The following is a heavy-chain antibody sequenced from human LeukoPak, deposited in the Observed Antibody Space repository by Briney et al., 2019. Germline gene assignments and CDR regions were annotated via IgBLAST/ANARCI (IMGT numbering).Heavy chain of an antibody. CDR1: GGSISSGDYY. CDR2: IYYSGST. CDR3: ARARDIVVVGYFDY. J-gene: IGHJ4*02. Sequence: SETLSLTCTVSGGSISSGDYYWSWIRQPPGKGLEWIGYIYYSGSTYYNPSLKSRVTISVDTSKNQFSLQLSSVTAADTAVYYCARARDIVVVGYFDYWGQGTLVTVSS. D-gene: IGHD2-2*01. V-gene: IGHV4-30-4*08.